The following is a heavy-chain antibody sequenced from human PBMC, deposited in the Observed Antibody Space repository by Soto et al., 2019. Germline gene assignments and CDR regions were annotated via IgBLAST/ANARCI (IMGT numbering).Heavy chain of an antibody. J-gene: IGHJ4*02. CDR1: GYIFTNYY. CDR2: IYPADSDT. CDR3: ARQIYDSDTGPNFQYYFDS. Sequence: GESLKISCKGSGYIFTNYYIAWVRQMPGKGLEWMGIIYPADSDTRYSPSFRGHVTISVTKSITTVFLQWSSLRASDTAMYYCARQIYDSDTGPNFQYYFDSWGQGTPVTVSS. V-gene: IGHV5-51*01. D-gene: IGHD3-22*01.